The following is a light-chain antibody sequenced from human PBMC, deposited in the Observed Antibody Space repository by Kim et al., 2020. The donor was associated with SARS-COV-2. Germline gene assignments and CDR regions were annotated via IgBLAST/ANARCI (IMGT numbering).Light chain of an antibody. CDR1: QDIRNY. CDR2: ASS. J-gene: IGKJ1*01. V-gene: IGKV1-33*01. Sequence: SAVVGARVTIPCQASQDIRNYLNWYQHTAGKAPKLLIDASSSFETGVPSRFGGSGSGTDFTFTISSLQPEDIATYYYQQYDNFWMFGQGTKVDIK. CDR3: QQYDNFWM.